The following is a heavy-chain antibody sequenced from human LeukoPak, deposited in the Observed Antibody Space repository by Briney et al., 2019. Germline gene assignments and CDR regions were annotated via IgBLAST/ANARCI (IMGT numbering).Heavy chain of an antibody. J-gene: IGHJ6*04. CDR3: ARGYCSSASCYTDAGDV. V-gene: IGHV3-48*01. CDR2: ISSSSSTI. D-gene: IGHD2-2*02. CDR1: GFTFSSYS. Sequence: QTGGSLRLSCAASGFTFSSYSMNWVRQAPGKGLEWVSYISSSSSTIYYADSVKGRFTISRDNAKNSLYLQMNSLRAEDTAVYYCARGYCSSASCYTDAGDVWGKGTTVTVSS.